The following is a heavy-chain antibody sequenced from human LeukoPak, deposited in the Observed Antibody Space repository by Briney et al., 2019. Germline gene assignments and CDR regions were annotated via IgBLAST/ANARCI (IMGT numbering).Heavy chain of an antibody. CDR3: ARDTNTGLDV. V-gene: IGHV3-11*01. J-gene: IGHJ6*02. Sequence: GGSLRLSCAASGFTFSEYYINWIRQAPGKGLEWVSHISSSGRLMQYADSVRGRFTITRDNAQNFMSLQMNNLKPEDTAVYYCARDTNTGLDVWGRGTTVTVS. D-gene: IGHD2-2*02. CDR2: ISSSGRLM. CDR1: GFTFSEYY.